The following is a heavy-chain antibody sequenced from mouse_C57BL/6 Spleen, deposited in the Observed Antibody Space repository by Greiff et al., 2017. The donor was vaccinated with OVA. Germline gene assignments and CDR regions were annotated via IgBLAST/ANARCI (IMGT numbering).Heavy chain of an antibody. V-gene: IGHV1-82*01. Sequence: VKLMESGPELVKPGASVKISCKASGYAFSSSWMNWVKQRPGKGLEWIGRIYPGDGDTNYNGKFKGKATLTADKSSSTAYMQLSSLTSENSAVYFCARSGGLQYFDYWGQGTTLTVSS. J-gene: IGHJ2*01. CDR2: IYPGDGDT. CDR3: ARSGGLQYFDY. D-gene: IGHD2-4*01. CDR1: GYAFSSSW.